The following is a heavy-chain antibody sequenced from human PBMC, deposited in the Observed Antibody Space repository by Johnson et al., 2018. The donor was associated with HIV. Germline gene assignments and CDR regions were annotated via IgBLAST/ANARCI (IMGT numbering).Heavy chain of an antibody. J-gene: IGHJ3*02. CDR3: ATGVVVTAMNDAFDI. V-gene: IGHV3-30*02. CDR1: GFTFSSYS. Sequence: QVQLVESGGGVVQPGGSLRLSCAASGFTFSSYSMHWVRQAPGKGLEWVAFIRYDGSNKYYADSVKGRFTISRDNSKNTLYLQMNSLRAEDTAVYYCATGVVVTAMNDAFDIWGQGTMVTVSS. CDR2: IRYDGSNK. D-gene: IGHD2-21*02.